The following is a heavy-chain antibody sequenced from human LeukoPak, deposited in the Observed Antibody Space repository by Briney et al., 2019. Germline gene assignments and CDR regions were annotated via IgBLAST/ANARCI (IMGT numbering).Heavy chain of an antibody. CDR2: VFYGGIT. D-gene: IGHD3-3*01. V-gene: IGHV4-59*11. CDR1: AGSISPPY. J-gene: IGHJ4*02. CDR3: ASGTVFGVITPQYFHY. Sequence: PSETLSLTCTVSAGSISPPYWLWIRQSPGKRLEWIGFVFYGGITNYNPSLKSRVTISLDTSKNQFSLKLTSVTAADTAVYYCASGTVFGVITPQYFHYWGQGTRVTVSS.